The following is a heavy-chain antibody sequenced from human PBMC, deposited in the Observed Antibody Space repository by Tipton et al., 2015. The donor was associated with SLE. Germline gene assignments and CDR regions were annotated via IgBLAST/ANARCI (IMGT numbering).Heavy chain of an antibody. D-gene: IGHD5-18*01. CDR2: IYYSGST. J-gene: IGHJ4*02. CDR3: AREWDTAMGGFDY. Sequence: TLSLTCTVSGGSISSYYWSWIRQPPGKGLEWIGYIYYSGSTNYNPSLKSRVTISVDTSKNQFSLKLSSVTAADTAVYYCAREWDTAMGGFDYWGQGTLVTVSS. V-gene: IGHV4-59*12. CDR1: GGSISSYY.